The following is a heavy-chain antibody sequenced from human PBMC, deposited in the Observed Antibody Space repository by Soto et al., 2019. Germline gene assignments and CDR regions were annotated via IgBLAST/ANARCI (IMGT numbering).Heavy chain of an antibody. V-gene: IGHV4-39*02. Sequence: QLQLQESGPGLVKPSETLSLTCTVSGGSISSSSYYWGWIRQPPGKGLEWIGSIYYSGSTYYNPYLESRVIISVDTSRNLFALKLSAVTAADTAVYYCASRGSSSWYGYWGQGTLVTVSS. D-gene: IGHD6-13*01. CDR2: IYYSGST. CDR3: ASRGSSSWYGY. CDR1: GGSISSSSYY. J-gene: IGHJ4*02.